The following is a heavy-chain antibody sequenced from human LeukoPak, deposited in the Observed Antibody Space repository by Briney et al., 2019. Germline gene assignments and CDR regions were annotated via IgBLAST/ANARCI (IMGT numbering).Heavy chain of an antibody. D-gene: IGHD1-26*01. CDR3: ARELDYYWYFDL. Sequence: ASVKVSCKASGYTFTSYDINWVRQATGQGLEWMGWMNPNSGNTGYAQKFQSRVTITRNTSISTAYMELSSLRSEDTAVYYCARELDYYWYFDLWGRGTLVTVSS. CDR2: MNPNSGNT. J-gene: IGHJ2*01. CDR1: GYTFTSYD. V-gene: IGHV1-8*03.